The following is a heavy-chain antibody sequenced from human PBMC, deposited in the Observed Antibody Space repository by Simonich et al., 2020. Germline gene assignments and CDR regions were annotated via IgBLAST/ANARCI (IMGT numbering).Heavy chain of an antibody. J-gene: IGHJ3*02. CDR3: ARQLNDFDI. D-gene: IGHD1-1*01. CDR2: NYPGAADT. Sequence: EVQLVQSGAEVKKPGESLKISCKGSGYSFTSYWIGWVLQMPGKGLEWMGINYPGAADTRDSPSFQGQVTNSADKSISTAYLQLSSLKASDTAMYYCARQLNDFDIWGQGTMVTVSS. V-gene: IGHV5-51*01. CDR1: GYSFTSYW.